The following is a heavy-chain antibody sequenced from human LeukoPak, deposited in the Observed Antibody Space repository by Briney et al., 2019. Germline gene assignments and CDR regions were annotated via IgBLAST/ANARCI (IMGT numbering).Heavy chain of an antibody. CDR1: GYTFTSYD. CDR3: ATHYYGSGSRTYYYGMDV. J-gene: IGHJ6*02. D-gene: IGHD3-10*01. Sequence: GASVKVSCKASGYTFTSYDINWVRQAPGQGLEWMGWMYSNGGNTGYAHKFKGRVTMTRNTSISTAYMELSSLRSEDTAVYYCATHYYGSGSRTYYYGMDVWGQGTTVTVSS. CDR2: MYSNGGNT. V-gene: IGHV1-8*01.